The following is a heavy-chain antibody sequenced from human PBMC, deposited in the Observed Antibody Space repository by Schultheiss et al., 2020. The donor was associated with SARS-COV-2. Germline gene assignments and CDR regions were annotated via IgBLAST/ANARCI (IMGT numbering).Heavy chain of an antibody. Sequence: SETLSLTCAVYGGSFSGYHWNWIRQPPGKGLEWIGEINHSGSTNYNPSLKSRVTISVDTSKNQFSLKLSSVTAADTAIYYCARDLSYSSGHDRDYWGQGTLVTVSS. J-gene: IGHJ4*02. CDR3: ARDLSYSSGHDRDY. CDR2: INHSGST. CDR1: GGSFSGYH. D-gene: IGHD6-19*01. V-gene: IGHV4-34*01.